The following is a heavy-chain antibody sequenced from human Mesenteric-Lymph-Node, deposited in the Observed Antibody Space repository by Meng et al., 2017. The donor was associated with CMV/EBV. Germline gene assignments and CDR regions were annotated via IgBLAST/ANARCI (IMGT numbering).Heavy chain of an antibody. V-gene: IGHV1-2*02. CDR2: ISPNSGGT. Sequence: ASVKVSCKASGYPFTGYYMQWVRQAPGQGLEWMGWISPNSGGTNYPQKFQGRVTVTRDTSISTAYMELSSLRSDDTAVYYCARGKGRATPVGFSRRYSYYLGMDIWGQGTTVTVSS. CDR1: GYPFTGYY. D-gene: IGHD2-2*01. J-gene: IGHJ6*02. CDR3: ARGKGRATPVGFSRRYSYYLGMDI.